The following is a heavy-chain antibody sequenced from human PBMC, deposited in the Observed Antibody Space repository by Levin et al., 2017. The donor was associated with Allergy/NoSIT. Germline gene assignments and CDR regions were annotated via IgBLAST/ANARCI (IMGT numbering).Heavy chain of an antibody. J-gene: IGHJ6*02. CDR3: TTDRWGYYYDSSGYYPPGYYDYGMDV. CDR1: GFTFSNAW. Sequence: GGSLRLSCAASGFTFSNAWMSWVRQAPGKGLEWVGRIKSKTDGGTTDYAAPVKGRFTISRDDSKNTLYLQMNSLKTEDTAVYYCTTDRWGYYYDSSGYYPPGYYDYGMDVWGQGTTVTVSS. D-gene: IGHD3-22*01. CDR2: IKSKTDGGTT. V-gene: IGHV3-15*01.